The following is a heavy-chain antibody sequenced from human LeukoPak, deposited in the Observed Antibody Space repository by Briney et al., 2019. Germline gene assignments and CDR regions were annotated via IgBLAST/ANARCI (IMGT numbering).Heavy chain of an antibody. CDR2: IKHDGSED. Sequence: PGGSLRLSCAASGFTFSNYWMTWVRQAPGKGLEWVANIKHDGSEDYYLDSVKGRFTISRDNAKSSMWLQMNSLRAEDTAIYYCARDERLLSFLKWGQGTLVTVSS. J-gene: IGHJ4*02. CDR1: GFTFSNYW. V-gene: IGHV3-7*03. D-gene: IGHD3-3*01. CDR3: ARDERLLSFLK.